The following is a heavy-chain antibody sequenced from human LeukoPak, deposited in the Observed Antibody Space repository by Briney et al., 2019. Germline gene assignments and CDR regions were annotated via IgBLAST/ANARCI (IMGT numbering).Heavy chain of an antibody. J-gene: IGHJ6*03. D-gene: IGHD5-12*01. CDR2: IDYSGST. V-gene: IGHV4-39*07. CDR1: GGSISSSSYY. CDR3: ASEGYGEMWGYYYYYMDV. Sequence: SETLSLTCTVSGGSISSSSYYWGWIRQPPGTGLEWIGSIDYSGSTYYNPSLKSRVTISVDTSKNQFSLKLSSVTAADTAVYYCASEGYGEMWGYYYYYMDVWGKGTTVTVSS.